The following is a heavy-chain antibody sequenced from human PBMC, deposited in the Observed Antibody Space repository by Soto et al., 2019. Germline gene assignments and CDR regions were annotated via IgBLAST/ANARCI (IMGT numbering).Heavy chain of an antibody. Sequence: QVQLQQWGAGLLKPSETLSLTCAVYGGSFSGYYWSWIRQPPGKGLEWIGEINHSGSTNYNPSLKSRVTISVDTSKNQFSLKLSSVTAADTAVYYCASGGGSGPPRIDWGQGTLVTVSS. CDR1: GGSFSGYY. J-gene: IGHJ4*02. D-gene: IGHD6-19*01. V-gene: IGHV4-34*01. CDR3: ASGGGSGPPRID. CDR2: INHSGST.